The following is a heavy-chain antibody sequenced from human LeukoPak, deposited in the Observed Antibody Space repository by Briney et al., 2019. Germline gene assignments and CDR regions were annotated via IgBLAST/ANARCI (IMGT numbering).Heavy chain of an antibody. CDR1: GGSISNYY. CDR3: AREWSGFDF. V-gene: IGHV4-59*12. CDR2: VYYTGST. J-gene: IGHJ3*01. Sequence: SETLSLICTVSGGSISNYYWSWIRQPPGKGLEWIGYVYYTGSTNYNPSLKSRVTISVDTSKNQFSLKLSSVTAADTAVYYCAREWSGFDFWGQGIMVTVSS. D-gene: IGHD2-15*01.